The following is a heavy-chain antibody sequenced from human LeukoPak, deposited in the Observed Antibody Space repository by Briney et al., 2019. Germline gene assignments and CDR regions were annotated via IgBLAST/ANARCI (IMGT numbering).Heavy chain of an antibody. V-gene: IGHV3-21*01. CDR1: GFTFSIYT. CDR3: ARCSGGSYYHSDDY. CDR2: ISTSSSYI. Sequence: GGSLRLSCAVSGFTFSIYTMNWVRQAPGKGLEWVSSISTSSSYIFYADSVKGRFTISRDNAKNSLYLQMNSLRAEDTAVYYCARCSGGSYYHSDDYWGQGTLVTVSS. D-gene: IGHD2-15*01. J-gene: IGHJ4*02.